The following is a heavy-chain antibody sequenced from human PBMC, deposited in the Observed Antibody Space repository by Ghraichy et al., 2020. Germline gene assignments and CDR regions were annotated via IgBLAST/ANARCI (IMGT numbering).Heavy chain of an antibody. D-gene: IGHD2-2*01. V-gene: IGHV3-7*01. CDR2: IREDGDTK. J-gene: IGHJ4*02. CDR1: GFVFSDFW. CDR3: VRDWGLSQSSPILGDY. Sequence: LSLTCAASGFVFSDFWMSWVRQAPGKGLEWVADIREDGDTKYYVDSVKGRFTISRDNAKNSVFLQMNSLRVEDTAVYYCVRDWGLSQSSPILGDYWGQGTLVAVSS.